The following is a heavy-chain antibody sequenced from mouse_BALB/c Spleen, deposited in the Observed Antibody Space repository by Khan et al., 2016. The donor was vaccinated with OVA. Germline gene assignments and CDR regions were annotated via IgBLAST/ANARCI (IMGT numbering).Heavy chain of an antibody. CDR1: GFSLTTYG. Sequence: QVQLQQSGPGLLQPSQSLSITCTVSGFSLTTYGVHWVRQSPGKGLEWLGLIWSGGNTDYNAAFISRLSISKDNPKSQDFFKMSSLQADDTAIYYCARNSYMYDFTYWGQGTLVTVSA. CDR3: ARNSYMYDFTY. J-gene: IGHJ3*01. V-gene: IGHV2-4-1*01. D-gene: IGHD2-14*01. CDR2: IWSGGNT.